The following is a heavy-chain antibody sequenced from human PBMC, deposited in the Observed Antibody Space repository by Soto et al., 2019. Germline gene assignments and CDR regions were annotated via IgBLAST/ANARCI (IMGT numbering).Heavy chain of an antibody. J-gene: IGHJ6*02. D-gene: IGHD2-2*01. V-gene: IGHV3-72*01. Sequence: VGSLRLSCAASVFTFSDHFMDWVRHSPGKWLEWVGRTASRAESYTTGYAASVKGRFTISRDDSKNSLYLQMNSLKTEDTAVYYCGRGYCTGSSCTRAHYGLEVWGQGTTDTVSS. CDR1: VFTFSDHF. CDR3: GRGYCTGSSCTRAHYGLEV. CDR2: TASRAESYTT.